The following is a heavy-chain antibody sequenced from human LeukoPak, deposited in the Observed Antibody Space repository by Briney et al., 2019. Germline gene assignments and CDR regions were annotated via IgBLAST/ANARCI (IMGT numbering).Heavy chain of an antibody. V-gene: IGHV4-30-2*01. CDR3: ARALCFGHPYFDY. J-gene: IGHJ4*01. Sequence: SETLSLTCAVSGGSISSGGYSWSWIRQPPGKGLEWIGYIYHSGSTYYNPSLKSRVTISVDRSKNQFSLKLSSVTAADTAVYYCARALCFGHPYFDYGAKEPLVTVS. CDR1: GGSISSGGYS. D-gene: IGHD3/OR15-3a*01. CDR2: IYHSGST.